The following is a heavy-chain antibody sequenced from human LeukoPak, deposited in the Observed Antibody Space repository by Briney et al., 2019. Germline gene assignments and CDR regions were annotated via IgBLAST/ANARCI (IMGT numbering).Heavy chain of an antibody. V-gene: IGHV1-24*01. Sequence: ASVKVSCKVSGYTLSELSIHWVRQAPGKGLEWMGSFDPEDGERVYAQKFQGRVTLTEDTSTDTAYMELNSLRSEDTAVYYCARDGVVVPAAIEDYYYYYMDVWGKGTTVTVSS. CDR1: GYTLSELS. J-gene: IGHJ6*03. CDR3: ARDGVVVPAAIEDYYYYYMDV. D-gene: IGHD2-2*02. CDR2: FDPEDGER.